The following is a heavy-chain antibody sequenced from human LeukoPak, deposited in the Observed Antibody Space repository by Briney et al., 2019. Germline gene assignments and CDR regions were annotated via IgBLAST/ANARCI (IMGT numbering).Heavy chain of an antibody. CDR2: ISGSGGST. Sequence: GGSLRLSCAASGFTFSCYAMSWVRQAPGKGLEWVSAISGSGGSTYYADSVKGRFTISRDNSKNTLYLQMNSLRAEDTAVYYCAFSQWPGAEYFQHWGQGTLVTVSS. CDR1: GFTFSCYA. D-gene: IGHD6-19*01. J-gene: IGHJ1*01. CDR3: AFSQWPGAEYFQH. V-gene: IGHV3-23*01.